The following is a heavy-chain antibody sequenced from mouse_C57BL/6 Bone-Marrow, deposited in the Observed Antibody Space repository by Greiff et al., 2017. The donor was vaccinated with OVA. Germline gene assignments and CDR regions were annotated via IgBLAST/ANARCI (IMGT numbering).Heavy chain of an antibody. D-gene: IGHD2-4*01. V-gene: IGHV5-16*01. J-gene: IGHJ2*01. Sequence: EVQLVESEGGLVQPGSSMKLSCTASGFTFSDYYMAWVRQVPEKGLEWVANINYDGSSTYYLDSLKSRFIISRDNAKNILYLQMSSLKSEDTATYYCAREGVRLPYFDYWGQGTTLTVSS. CDR3: AREGVRLPYFDY. CDR1: GFTFSDYY. CDR2: INYDGSST.